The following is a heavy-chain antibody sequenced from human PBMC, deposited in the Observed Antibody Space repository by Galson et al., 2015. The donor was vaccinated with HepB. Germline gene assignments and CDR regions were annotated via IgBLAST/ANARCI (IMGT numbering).Heavy chain of an antibody. CDR2: IYWDDDK. D-gene: IGHD2-15*01. Sequence: ALVKPTQTLTLTCSFSGFSLATGGVGVGWIRQSPGEALEWLAFIYWDDDKRYRPSLKSRLTIIKDTANNQVILIVTNVDPADTGTYYCAHRRADGGDWNGGAFDIWGPGTTVSVSS. J-gene: IGHJ3*02. CDR3: AHRRADGGDWNGGAFDI. CDR1: GFSLATGGVG. V-gene: IGHV2-5*02.